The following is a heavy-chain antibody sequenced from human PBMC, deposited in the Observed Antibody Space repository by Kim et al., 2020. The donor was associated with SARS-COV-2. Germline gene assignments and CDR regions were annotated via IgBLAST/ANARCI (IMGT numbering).Heavy chain of an antibody. V-gene: IGHV4-34*01. Sequence: SETLSLTCAVYGGSFSGYYWSWIRQPPGKGLEWIGEINHSGSTNYNPSLKSRVTISVDTSKNQFSLKLSSVTAADTAVYYCARGRWREVGLQNGDAFDIWGQGTMVTVSS. CDR1: GGSFSGYY. CDR3: ARGRWREVGLQNGDAFDI. CDR2: INHSGST. J-gene: IGHJ3*02. D-gene: IGHD1-1*01.